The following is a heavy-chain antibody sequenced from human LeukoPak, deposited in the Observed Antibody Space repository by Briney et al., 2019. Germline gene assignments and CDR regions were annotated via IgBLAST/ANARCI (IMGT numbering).Heavy chain of an antibody. V-gene: IGHV1-2*02. CDR2: INPNSGGT. D-gene: IGHD3-10*01. CDR3: ARDRELVRGVILGRYYYYMDV. J-gene: IGHJ6*03. Sequence: ASVKVSCKASGYTFSGYYMHWVRQAPGQGLEWMGWINPNSGGTNDAQKFQGRVTMTRDTSISTAYMELSRLRSDDTAVYYCARDRELVRGVILGRYYYYMDVWGKGTTVTISS. CDR1: GYTFSGYY.